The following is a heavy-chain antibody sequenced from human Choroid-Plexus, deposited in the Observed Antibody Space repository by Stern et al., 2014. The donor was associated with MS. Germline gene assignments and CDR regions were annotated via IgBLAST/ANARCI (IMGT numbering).Heavy chain of an antibody. CDR2: VSYDGSNK. CDR1: GFTLGSCA. V-gene: IGHV3-30*18. D-gene: IGHD2/OR15-2a*01. Sequence: VQLVESEGGVVQPGRPLRLSCVASGFTLGSCAMHWVRQAPGKGLAWVAGVSYDGSNKYYADSVKGRFTISRDNSQNTLYMQMSSLRPEDTAVYYCAKDRQYLTYFFDHWGQGSLVTVSS. J-gene: IGHJ5*02. CDR3: AKDRQYLTYFFDH.